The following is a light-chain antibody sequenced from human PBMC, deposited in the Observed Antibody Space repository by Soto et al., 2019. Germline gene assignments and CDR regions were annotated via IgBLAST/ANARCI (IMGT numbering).Light chain of an antibody. Sequence: QAVVTQEPSLTVSPGGTVTLTCATSTGAVTSGYYPNWFQQKPGQAPRALIYSTNNKYSWTPARFSGSLLGGKAALTLSGVPPEDEADYYCLLYYGAQLGVFGGGTKVTVL. CDR2: STN. CDR3: LLYYGAQLGV. J-gene: IGLJ2*01. V-gene: IGLV7-43*01. CDR1: TGAVTSGYY.